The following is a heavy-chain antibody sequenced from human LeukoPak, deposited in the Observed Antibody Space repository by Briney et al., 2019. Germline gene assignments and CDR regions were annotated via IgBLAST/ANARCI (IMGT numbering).Heavy chain of an antibody. CDR1: GFSFSSYW. CDR2: IKQDGRDK. Sequence: GGSLRLSCVDSGFSFSSYWMSWFRQAPGKGLEWVATIKQDGRDKYYVDSVKGRFTISRDDAKNSLYLQMNSLRVEDTAVYHCVRYFTAVAPTLRLDYWGQGTLVTVSS. V-gene: IGHV3-7*03. CDR3: VRYFTAVAPTLRLDY. D-gene: IGHD6-19*01. J-gene: IGHJ4*02.